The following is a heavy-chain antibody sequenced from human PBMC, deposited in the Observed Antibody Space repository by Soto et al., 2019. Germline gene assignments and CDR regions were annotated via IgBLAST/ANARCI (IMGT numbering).Heavy chain of an antibody. D-gene: IGHD3-10*01. V-gene: IGHV4-61*03. CDR1: GDSVTSGSYY. J-gene: IGHJ6*02. CDR2: ISYTGRT. CDR3: ARGWGSGSPTYYYYGMDV. Sequence: SETLSLTCIVSGDSVTSGSYYWTWLRQPPGKGLEWIGYISYTGRTKYNPSLQSRVTISVDTSKNDFSLNLSSVTAADTAVYYCARGWGSGSPTYYYYGMDVWGQGTTVTVSS.